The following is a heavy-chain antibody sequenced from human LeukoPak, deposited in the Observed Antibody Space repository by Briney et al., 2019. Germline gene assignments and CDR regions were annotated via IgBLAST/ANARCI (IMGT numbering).Heavy chain of an antibody. CDR2: IWYDGSNK. CDR3: ARDRTATREGFDY. J-gene: IGHJ4*02. D-gene: IGHD2-15*01. V-gene: IGHV3-33*01. CDR1: GFTFSSYG. Sequence: PGGSLRLSCAASGFTFSSYGMHWVRQAPGKGLEWVAVIWYDGSNKYYADSVKGRLTISRDNSKNTLYLQMNSLRAEDTAVYYCARDRTATREGFDYWGQGTLVTVSS.